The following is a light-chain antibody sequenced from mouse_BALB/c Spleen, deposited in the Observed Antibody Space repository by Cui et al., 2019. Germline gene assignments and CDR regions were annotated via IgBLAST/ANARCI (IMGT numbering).Light chain of an antibody. CDR1: QTIGTW. J-gene: IGKJ1*01. CDR2: AAT. Sequence: DTQMTQSPASQAASLGESVTTTCLASQTIGTWLDRYQQKPGKSPQLLIYAATSLADGVPSRFSCSGSGTTFSFKISSLQAEDFVSYYCQQLNSTPWAFGGGTRLEIK. CDR3: QQLNSTPWA. V-gene: IGKV12-98*01.